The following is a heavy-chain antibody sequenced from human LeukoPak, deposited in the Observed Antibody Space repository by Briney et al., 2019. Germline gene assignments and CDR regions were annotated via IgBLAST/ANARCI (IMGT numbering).Heavy chain of an antibody. Sequence: SDTLSLTCTVSGGSISSSGYYWGWIRQSPEKGREWIANIYYSGSTYYNPSLKSRVTISVDTTKNQFSLKLSSVTAADTAVYYCASSSSWYYFDYWGQGTLVTVSS. CDR1: GGSISSSGYY. CDR3: ASSSSWYYFDY. V-gene: IGHV4-39*01. CDR2: IYYSGST. D-gene: IGHD6-13*01. J-gene: IGHJ4*02.